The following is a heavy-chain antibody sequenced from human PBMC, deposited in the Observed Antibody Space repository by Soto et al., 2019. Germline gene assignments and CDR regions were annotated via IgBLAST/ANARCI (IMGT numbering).Heavy chain of an antibody. J-gene: IGHJ6*02. V-gene: IGHV5-10-1*01. CDR3: ARRAAAGLYYYYGMDV. D-gene: IGHD6-13*01. CDR1: GYSFTSYW. CDR2: IDPSDSYT. Sequence: GESLKISCKGSGYSFTSYWISWVRQMPGKGLEWMGRIDPSDSYTNYSPSFQGHVTISADKYISTAYLQWSSLKASDTAMYYCARRAAAGLYYYYGMDVWGQGTTVTVSS.